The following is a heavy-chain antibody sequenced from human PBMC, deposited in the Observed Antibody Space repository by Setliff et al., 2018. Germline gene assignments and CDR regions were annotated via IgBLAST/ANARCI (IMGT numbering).Heavy chain of an antibody. CDR2: IWGDGGTK. J-gene: IGHJ4*02. CDR3: ARTCSGSGCYAGLES. CDR1: GFTFSTYR. Sequence: LSLSCAASGFTFSTYRMHWVRQAPGKGLEWVAVIWGDGGTKYHADSVKGRFTISRDNSKNTLYLQMNSLRPEDTAVYYCARTCSGSGCYAGLESWGQGTPVTVSS. V-gene: IGHV3-33*08. D-gene: IGHD2-15*01.